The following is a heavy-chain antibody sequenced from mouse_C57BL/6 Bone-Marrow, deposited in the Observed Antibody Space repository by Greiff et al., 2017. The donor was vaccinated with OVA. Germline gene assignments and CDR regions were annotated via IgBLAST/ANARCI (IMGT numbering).Heavy chain of an antibody. V-gene: IGHV1-9*01. CDR1: GYTFTGYW. CDR2: ILPGSGST. Sequence: QVQLQQSGAELMKPGASVKLSCKAAGYTFTGYWIEWVKQRPGHGLEWIGEILPGSGSTNYHEKFKGKATFTADTSYNTAYMQLSSLTTEDSAIYDCARRGLRRRTWFAYWGQGTLVTVSA. J-gene: IGHJ3*01. D-gene: IGHD2-4*01. CDR3: ARRGLRRRTWFAY.